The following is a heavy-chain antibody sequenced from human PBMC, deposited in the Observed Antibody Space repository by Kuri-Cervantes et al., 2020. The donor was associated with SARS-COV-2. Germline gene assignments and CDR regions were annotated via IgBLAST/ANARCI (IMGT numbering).Heavy chain of an antibody. Sequence: GESLKISCAASGFTFSSYAMHWVRQAPGKGLEWVAVISYDGSNKYYADSVKGRFTISRDNSKSTLYLQMNSLRAEDTAVYYCARASSFLDHFDYWGQGTLVTVSS. CDR2: ISYDGSNK. J-gene: IGHJ4*02. V-gene: IGHV3-30-3*01. D-gene: IGHD3-3*02. CDR3: ARASSFLDHFDY. CDR1: GFTFSSYA.